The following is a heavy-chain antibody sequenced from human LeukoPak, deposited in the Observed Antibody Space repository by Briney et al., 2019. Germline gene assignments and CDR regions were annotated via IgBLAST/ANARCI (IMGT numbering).Heavy chain of an antibody. CDR2: INHSGST. CDR3: ARGLVVDY. Sequence: PSETLSLTCTVSGGSISSLTHYWSWIRQPPGKGLEWIGEINHSGSTNYNPSLKSRVTISVDTSKNQFSLKLSSVTAADTAVYYCARGLVVDYWGQGTLVTVSS. CDR1: GGSISSLTHY. V-gene: IGHV4-34*01. D-gene: IGHD2-2*01. J-gene: IGHJ4*02.